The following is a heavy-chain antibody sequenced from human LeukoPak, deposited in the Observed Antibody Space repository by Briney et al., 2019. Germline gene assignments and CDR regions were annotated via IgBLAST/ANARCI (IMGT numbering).Heavy chain of an antibody. J-gene: IGHJ6*02. CDR3: AGWVRRAYYGMDV. CDR2: IYYSGST. Sequence: SRTLSLTCTVSGGSISSGGYYWSWIRQHPGKGLEWIGYIYYSGSTYYNPSLKSRVTISVDTSKNQFSLKLSSVTAADTAVYYCAGWVRRAYYGMDVWGQGTTVTVSS. D-gene: IGHD1-1*01. CDR1: GGSISSGGYY. V-gene: IGHV4-31*03.